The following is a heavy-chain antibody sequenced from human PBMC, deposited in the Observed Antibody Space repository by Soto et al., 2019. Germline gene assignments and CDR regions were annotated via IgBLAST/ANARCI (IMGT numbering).Heavy chain of an antibody. CDR2: MNPNSGNT. V-gene: IGHV1-8*01. D-gene: IGHD2-15*01. Sequence: GASVKVSCKASGYTFTSYDINWVRQATGQGLEWMGWMNPNSGNTGYAQKFQGRVTMTRNTSISTAYMELSSLRSEDTAVYYCARCSGGSCYYWSHHAFDIWGQGTMVTVSS. CDR3: ARCSGGSCYYWSHHAFDI. J-gene: IGHJ3*02. CDR1: GYTFTSYD.